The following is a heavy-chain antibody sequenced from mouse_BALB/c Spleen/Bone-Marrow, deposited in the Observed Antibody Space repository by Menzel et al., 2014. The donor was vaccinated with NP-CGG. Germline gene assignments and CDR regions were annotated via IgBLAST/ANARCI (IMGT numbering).Heavy chain of an antibody. CDR2: ISSGSSTI. Sequence: DVKLVESGGGLVQPGGSRKLSCAASGFTFSSFGMHWVRQAPEKGLEWVAYISSGSSTIYYGDTVMGRFTISRDNPKNTLFLQMTSLRSEDTATYYCVRSGSSSGYFAYWGQGTTLPVSS. V-gene: IGHV5-17*02. CDR1: GFTFSSFG. CDR3: VRSGSSSGYFAY. J-gene: IGHJ2*01. D-gene: IGHD1-1*01.